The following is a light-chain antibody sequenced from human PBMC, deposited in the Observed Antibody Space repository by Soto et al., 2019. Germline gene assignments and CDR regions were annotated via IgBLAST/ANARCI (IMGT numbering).Light chain of an antibody. CDR2: DTS. CDR1: TGAVTSGHY. V-gene: IGLV7-46*01. CDR3: LLSYSGARPNYV. J-gene: IGLJ1*01. Sequence: QAVVTQEPSLTASPGGTVTHTCGSSTGAVTSGHYPYWFQQKPGQAPRTLIYDTSNKHSWTPARFSGSLLGGKAALTLSGAQPEDEAEYYCLLSYSGARPNYVCGTGTNLTVL.